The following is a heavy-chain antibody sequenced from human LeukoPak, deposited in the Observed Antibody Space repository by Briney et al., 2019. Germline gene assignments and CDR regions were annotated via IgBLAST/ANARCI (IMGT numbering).Heavy chain of an antibody. CDR3: ASAISEYSSGYYHYYFYMDV. CDR1: GGTSNSYA. J-gene: IGHJ6*03. Sequence: GASVKVSCKTSGGTSNSYAISWVRQAPGQGLEWMGGIIPFSGVASYAQKFEGRVTITADESTNTAYMELSSLRSEDTAIYYCASAISEYSSGYYHYYFYMDVWGKGTTVTVSS. CDR2: IIPFSGVA. D-gene: IGHD5-18*01. V-gene: IGHV1-69*01.